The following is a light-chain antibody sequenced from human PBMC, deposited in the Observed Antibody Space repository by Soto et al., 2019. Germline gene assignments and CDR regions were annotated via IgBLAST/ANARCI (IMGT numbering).Light chain of an antibody. CDR3: QQYGDWPPDT. CDR2: DAS. V-gene: IGKV3-15*01. CDR1: QSVSRN. Sequence: EIVMTQSPATLSVSPGERATLSCRASQSVSRNLAWYQQKPGQPPRLLIYDASTRATGVPARFGDSGSGTEFTLTISGLQSEDFAVYYCQQYGDWPPDTFGQGTKVEI. J-gene: IGKJ2*01.